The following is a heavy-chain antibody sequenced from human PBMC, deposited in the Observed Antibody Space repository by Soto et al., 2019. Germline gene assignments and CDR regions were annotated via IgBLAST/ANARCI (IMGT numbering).Heavy chain of an antibody. CDR1: GLTFSSYA. D-gene: IGHD3-22*01. V-gene: IGHV3-23*01. CDR3: AKEVRSMIVVVITSFDY. Sequence: GGSLRLSWAASGLTFSSYAMIWVRQAPGKGLEWVSAISGSGGSTYYADSVKGRFTISRDNSKNTLYLQMNSLRAEDTAVYYCAKEVRSMIVVVITSFDYWGQGTQVTVSS. J-gene: IGHJ4*02. CDR2: ISGSGGST.